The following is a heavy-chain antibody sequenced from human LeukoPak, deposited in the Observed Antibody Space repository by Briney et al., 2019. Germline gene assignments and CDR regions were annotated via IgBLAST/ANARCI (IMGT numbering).Heavy chain of an antibody. V-gene: IGHV3-48*01. CDR1: GFTFSSYS. CDR2: ISSSSSTI. Sequence: GGSLRLSCAASGFTFSSYSMNWVRQAPGKGLEWVSYISSSSSTIYYADSVKGRFTISRDNSKNTLYLQMNSLRAEDTAVYYCARGGRYYDGTSFDYWGQGTLVTVSS. D-gene: IGHD3-16*01. CDR3: ARGGRYYDGTSFDY. J-gene: IGHJ4*02.